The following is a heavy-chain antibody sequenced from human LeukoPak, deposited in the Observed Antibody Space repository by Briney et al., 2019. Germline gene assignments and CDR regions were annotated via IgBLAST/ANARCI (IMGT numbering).Heavy chain of an antibody. CDR1: GFTFRNYY. CDR3: ARDPSWEILSYFDY. D-gene: IGHD1-26*01. CDR2: ISASGDTI. Sequence: GGSLRLSCAASGFTFRNYYMTWIRQAPGKGLEWVSYISASGDTIYYGDSVMGRFTISRDNAKNSLYLDMNTLKAEDTAVYYCARDPSWEILSYFDYWGQGTLVTVSS. V-gene: IGHV3-11*04. J-gene: IGHJ4*02.